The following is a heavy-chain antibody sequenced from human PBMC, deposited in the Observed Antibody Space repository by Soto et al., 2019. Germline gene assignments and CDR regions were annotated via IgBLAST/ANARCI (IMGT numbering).Heavy chain of an antibody. Sequence: GGSLRLSCAASGFTFSSYAMHWVRQAPGKGLEWVSVIYSGGSTYYADSVKGRSTISRDNSKNTLYLQMNSLRAEDTAVYYCARGALRYFDWLFRPMDVWGQGTTVTVSS. CDR1: GFTFSSYA. V-gene: IGHV3-66*01. CDR2: IYSGGST. J-gene: IGHJ6*02. CDR3: ARGALRYFDWLFRPMDV. D-gene: IGHD3-9*01.